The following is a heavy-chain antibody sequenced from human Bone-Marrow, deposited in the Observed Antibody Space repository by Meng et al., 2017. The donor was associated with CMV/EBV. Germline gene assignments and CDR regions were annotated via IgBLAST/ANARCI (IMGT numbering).Heavy chain of an antibody. Sequence: EVQLVESGGGLVQPGGSLTLSCAASGFTFSNVWMGWVRQAPGKGLEWGGSIKSKTDGETRDDAAPLKGRLTISRDDWKITMYLQRNSQKAEDKAVYDFTTGRGYWGQGTLVTVSS. CDR3: TTGRGY. J-gene: IGHJ4*02. CDR2: IKSKTDGETR. CDR1: GFTFSNVW. V-gene: IGHV3-15*01. D-gene: IGHD3-10*01.